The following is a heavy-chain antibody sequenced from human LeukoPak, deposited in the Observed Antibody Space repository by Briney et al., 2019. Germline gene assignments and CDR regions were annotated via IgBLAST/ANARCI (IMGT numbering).Heavy chain of an antibody. D-gene: IGHD3-10*01. CDR2: IYYSGNT. CDR1: GGSISSRSYY. CDR3: ARLNVLLWFGELSAPDY. Sequence: PSETLSLTCTVSGGSISSRSYYWGWIGQPPGKGLEWIGSIYYSGNTYYNPSLKSRVTISVDTSKNQFSLKLSSVTAADTAVYYSARLNVLLWFGELSAPDYWGQGTLVTVSS. J-gene: IGHJ4*02. V-gene: IGHV4-39*07.